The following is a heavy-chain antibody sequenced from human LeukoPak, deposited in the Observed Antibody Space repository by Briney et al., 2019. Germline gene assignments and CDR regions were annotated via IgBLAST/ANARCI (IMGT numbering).Heavy chain of an antibody. CDR1: GGSISSSSYY. CDR2: IYYSGST. V-gene: IGHV4-39*07. Sequence: SETLSLTCTVSGGSISSSSYYWGWIRQPPGEGLEWIGSIYYSGSTYYNPSLKSRVTMSVDTSKNQFSLKLSSVTAADTAVYYCARGSGEYCSSTSCYQFVPDQFDPWGQGTLVTVSS. CDR3: ARGSGEYCSSTSCYQFVPDQFDP. J-gene: IGHJ5*02. D-gene: IGHD2-2*01.